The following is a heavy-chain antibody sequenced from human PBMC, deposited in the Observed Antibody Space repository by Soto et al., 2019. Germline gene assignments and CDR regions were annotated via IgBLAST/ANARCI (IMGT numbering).Heavy chain of an antibody. J-gene: IGHJ6*02. V-gene: IGHV4-4*02. Sequence: SSETLSLTXAVSGGSISSSNWWSWVRQPPGKGLEWIGEIYHSGSTNYNPSLKSRVTISVDKSKNQFSLKLSSVTAADTAVYYCASAVPAAMGVGYYYYYGMDVWGQGTTVTAP. CDR1: GGSISSSNW. CDR2: IYHSGST. D-gene: IGHD2-2*01. CDR3: ASAVPAAMGVGYYYYYGMDV.